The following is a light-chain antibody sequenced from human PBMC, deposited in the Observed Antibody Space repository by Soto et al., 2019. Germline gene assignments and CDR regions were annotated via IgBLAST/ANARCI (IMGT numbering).Light chain of an antibody. CDR2: LGS. CDR1: QSLLHSNGNIY. V-gene: IGKV2-28*01. CDR3: MQALETPLT. J-gene: IGKJ4*01. Sequence: DIVMTQSPLSLPVTPGEPASISCRSSQSLLHSNGNIYLDWYLQKPGQSPQLLIYLGSLRAPGVPDRFSGSGSGTDFTLQIRRVEAEDVGVYYCMQALETPLTFGGGTKVEIK.